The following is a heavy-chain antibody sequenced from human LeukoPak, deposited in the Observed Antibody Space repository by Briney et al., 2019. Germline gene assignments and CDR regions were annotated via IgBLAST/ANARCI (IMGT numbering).Heavy chain of an antibody. CDR1: GGTFSSYA. Sequence: GASVKVSCKASGGTFSSYAISWVRQAPGQGLEWMGGIIPIFGTANYAQKFQGRVTITADESTSTAYMELSSLRSEDTAVYYCGRVVYCSSTSCYSLEGFDPWGQGTLVTVSS. D-gene: IGHD2-2*01. J-gene: IGHJ5*02. CDR3: GRVVYCSSTSCYSLEGFDP. V-gene: IGHV1-69*13. CDR2: IIPIFGTA.